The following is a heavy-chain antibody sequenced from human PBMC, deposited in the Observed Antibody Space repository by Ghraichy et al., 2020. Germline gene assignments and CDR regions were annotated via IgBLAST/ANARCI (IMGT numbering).Heavy chain of an antibody. V-gene: IGHV3-15*01. D-gene: IGHD3-3*01. J-gene: IGHJ5*02. CDR3: TTGSLFYYTSSEES. CDR2: IKRLSDGGTT. Sequence: GGSLRLSCAASGFTFPSAWMSWFRQVPGKGLEWVGRIKRLSDGGTTDYAAPVKGRFSNSRDDPKNTLYLQMNSLKTEDTAIYYCTTGSLFYYTSSEESWGPGTLVTVSS. CDR1: GFTFPSAW.